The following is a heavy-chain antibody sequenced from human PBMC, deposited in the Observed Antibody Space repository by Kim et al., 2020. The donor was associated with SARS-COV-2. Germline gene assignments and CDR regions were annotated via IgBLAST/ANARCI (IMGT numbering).Heavy chain of an antibody. CDR3: ARSISVAGTIYYGMDV. V-gene: IGHV3-11*01. CDR1: GFTFSDHD. D-gene: IGHD6-19*01. J-gene: IGHJ6*02. Sequence: GGSLRLSCAASGFTFSDHDMSWIRQAPGKGLEWVSYISNIGNTIYYADSVKGRFSISRDNAKNSLYLRMNSLRAEDTAVYFCARSISVAGTIYYGMDVWGQGTTVTVSS. CDR2: ISNIGNTI.